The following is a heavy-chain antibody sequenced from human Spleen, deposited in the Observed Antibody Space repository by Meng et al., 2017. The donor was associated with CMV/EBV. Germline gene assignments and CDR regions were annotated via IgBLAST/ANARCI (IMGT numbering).Heavy chain of an antibody. CDR3: ASQELGYCSSTSCLKSQFDP. V-gene: IGHV4-39*01. Sequence: SGSYYWSWLRQPPGNGLEWIGSIYYSGSTYYNPSLKSRVTISVDTSKNQFSLKLSSVTAADTAVYYCASQELGYCSSTSCLKSQFDPWGQGTLVTVSS. CDR2: IYYSGST. D-gene: IGHD2-2*01. J-gene: IGHJ5*02. CDR1: SGSYY.